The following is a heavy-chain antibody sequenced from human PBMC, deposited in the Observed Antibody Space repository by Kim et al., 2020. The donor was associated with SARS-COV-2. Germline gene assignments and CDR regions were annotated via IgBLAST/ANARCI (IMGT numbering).Heavy chain of an antibody. J-gene: IGHJ4*01. V-gene: IGHV3-20*03. D-gene: IGHD6-19*01. Sequence: TGHADCGKCRCTISRDNAKNSLYLQMNSLRAEDTALYFCARGYISGPFDAWGHGTLVTVSS. CDR2: T. CDR3: ARGYISGPFDA.